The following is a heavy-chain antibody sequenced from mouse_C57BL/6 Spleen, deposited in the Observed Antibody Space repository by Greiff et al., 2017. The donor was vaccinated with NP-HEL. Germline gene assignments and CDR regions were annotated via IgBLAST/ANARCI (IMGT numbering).Heavy chain of an antibody. D-gene: IGHD2-3*01. Sequence: LQESGPELVKPGASVKISCKASGYAFSSSWMNWVKQRPGKGLEWIGRIYPGDGDTNYNGKFKGKATLTADKSSSTAYMQLSSLTSEDSAVYFCARDGYLYFDYWGQGTTLTVSS. CDR3: ARDGYLYFDY. CDR2: IYPGDGDT. V-gene: IGHV1-82*01. J-gene: IGHJ2*01. CDR1: GYAFSSSW.